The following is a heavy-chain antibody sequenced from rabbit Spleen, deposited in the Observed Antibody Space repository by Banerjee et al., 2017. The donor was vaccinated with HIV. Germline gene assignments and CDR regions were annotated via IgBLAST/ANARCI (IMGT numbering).Heavy chain of an antibody. CDR1: GFTLSSYY. D-gene: IGHD6-1*01. V-gene: IGHV1S7*01. Sequence: HLKESGGGLVQPGGSLKLSCIASGFTLSSYYMNWVRQAPGKGLEWIGYIDPVFGITYYANWGKGRFTISSDNAQNTVLLQMPSRTAADTATYFCARGEHFSVGFSAFAIYFDLWGPGTLVTVS. J-gene: IGHJ4*01. CDR3: ARGEHFSVGFSAFAIYFDL. CDR2: IDPVFGIT.